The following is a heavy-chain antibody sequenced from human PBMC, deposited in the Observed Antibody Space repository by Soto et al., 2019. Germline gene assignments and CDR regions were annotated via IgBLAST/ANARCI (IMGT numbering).Heavy chain of an antibody. V-gene: IGHV1-24*01. CDR2: FDPEDGET. J-gene: IGHJ1*01. D-gene: IGHD3-3*01. Sequence: GASVKVSCKVSGYTLTELSMHWVRQAPGKGLEWMGGFDPEDGETIYAQKFQGRVTMTEDTSTDTAYMELSSLRSEDTAVYYCATVDSIRFLEWLFFQHWGQGTLVTVSS. CDR3: ATVDSIRFLEWLFFQH. CDR1: GYTLTELS.